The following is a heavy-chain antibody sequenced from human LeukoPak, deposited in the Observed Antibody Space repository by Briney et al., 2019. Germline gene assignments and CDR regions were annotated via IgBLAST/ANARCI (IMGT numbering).Heavy chain of an antibody. Sequence: PGGSLRLSCAASGFTFSSYAMHWVRQAPGKGLEWVAVISYDGSNKYYADSVKGRFTISRDNAKNSLCLQMNSLRAEDTALYYCARGPLRSYYFDYWGQGTLVTVSS. CDR1: GFTFSSYA. D-gene: IGHD2/OR15-2a*01. J-gene: IGHJ4*02. CDR3: ARGPLRSYYFDY. V-gene: IGHV3-30-3*01. CDR2: ISYDGSNK.